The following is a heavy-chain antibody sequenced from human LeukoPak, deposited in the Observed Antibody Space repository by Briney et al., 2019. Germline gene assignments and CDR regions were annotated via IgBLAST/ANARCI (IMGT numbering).Heavy chain of an antibody. D-gene: IGHD3-3*01. CDR1: GFTFSSYG. V-gene: IGHV3-30*18. CDR3: AKDLGIRFLEWGNWFDP. CDR2: ISYDGSNK. Sequence: GRSLRLSCAASGFTFSSYGMHWVRQAPGKGLEWVAVISYDGSNKYYADSVKGRFTISRDNPKNTLYLQMNSLRAEDTAVYYCAKDLGIRFLEWGNWFDPWGQGTLVTVSS. J-gene: IGHJ5*02.